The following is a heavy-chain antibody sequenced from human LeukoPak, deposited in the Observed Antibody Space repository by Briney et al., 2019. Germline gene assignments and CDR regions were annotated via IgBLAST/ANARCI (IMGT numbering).Heavy chain of an antibody. CDR3: AKEGGGSSGWYSAFDI. D-gene: IGHD6-19*01. V-gene: IGHV3-21*04. Sequence: PGGSLRLSCTASGFTFSSYSMNWVRQAPGKGLEWVSSISTSSSYIYYADSVKGRFTISRDNARNSLYLQMNSLRAEDMALYYCAKEGGGSSGWYSAFDIWGQGTMVTVSS. CDR1: GFTFSSYS. J-gene: IGHJ3*02. CDR2: ISTSSSYI.